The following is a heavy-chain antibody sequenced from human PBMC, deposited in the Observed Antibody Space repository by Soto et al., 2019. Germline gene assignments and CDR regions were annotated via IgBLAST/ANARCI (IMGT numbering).Heavy chain of an antibody. CDR1: GYSFTSYW. CDR3: ARQGGMGDTAMVTGLVYYYYGMDV. Sequence: GESLKISCKGSGYSFTSYWIGWVRQMPGKGLEWMGIIYPGDSDTRYSPSFQGQVTISADKSISTAYLQWSSLKASDTAMYYCARQGGMGDTAMVTGLVYYYYGMDVWGQGTTVTVSS. V-gene: IGHV5-51*01. D-gene: IGHD5-18*01. CDR2: IYPGDSDT. J-gene: IGHJ6*02.